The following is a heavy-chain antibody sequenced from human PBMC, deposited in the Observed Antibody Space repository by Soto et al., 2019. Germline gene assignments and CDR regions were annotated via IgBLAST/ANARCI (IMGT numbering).Heavy chain of an antibody. D-gene: IGHD6-13*01. Sequence: SQTLSLTCAISRDSVSSNSAAWNWIRQSPSRGLEWLGRTYYRSKWYNDYAVSVKSRININPDTSKNHFSLQLNSVTPEDTAAYYCAREGQQLATNWFDPWGQGTLVTVSS. CDR3: AREGQQLATNWFDP. CDR1: RDSVSSNSAA. CDR2: TYYRSKWYN. J-gene: IGHJ5*02. V-gene: IGHV6-1*01.